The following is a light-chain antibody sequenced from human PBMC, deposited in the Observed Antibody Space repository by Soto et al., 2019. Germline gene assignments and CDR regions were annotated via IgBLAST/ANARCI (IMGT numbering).Light chain of an antibody. CDR3: QQSYSILYT. V-gene: IGKV1-39*01. CDR2: AAS. J-gene: IGKJ2*01. Sequence: DIQMTQSPSSLSASVGDRVTITCRASQSISSYLYWYQQKPGKAPKLLIYAASSLQSGVPSRFSGSGSGTDFTLTISSLQPEDFATYYCQQSYSILYTFGQGTKREIK. CDR1: QSISSY.